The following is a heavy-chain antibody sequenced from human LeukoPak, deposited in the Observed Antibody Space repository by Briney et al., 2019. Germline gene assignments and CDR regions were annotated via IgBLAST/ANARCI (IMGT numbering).Heavy chain of an antibody. Sequence: GASVKVSCKASGYTFTSYGFSWVRQAPGQGLEWMGWISAYNGDTNYAQKVQGRVTMTTDTSTSTAYMELRSLRSDDTAIYYCARDIVSGPPFDYRGQGTLVTVSS. CDR2: ISAYNGDT. D-gene: IGHD2-15*01. CDR3: ARDIVSGPPFDY. V-gene: IGHV1-18*01. J-gene: IGHJ4*02. CDR1: GYTFTSYG.